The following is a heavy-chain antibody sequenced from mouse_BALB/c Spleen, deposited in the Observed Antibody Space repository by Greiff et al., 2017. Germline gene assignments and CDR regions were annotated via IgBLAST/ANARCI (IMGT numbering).Heavy chain of an antibody. CDR3: AREDYGSFAY. J-gene: IGHJ3*01. CDR2: INSNGGST. CDR1: GFTFSSYG. D-gene: IGHD1-2*01. Sequence: EVQRVESGGGLVQPGGSLKLSCAASGFTFSSYGMSWVRQTPDKRLELVATINSNGGSTYYPDSVKGRFTISRDNAKNTLYLQMSSLKSEDTAMYYCAREDYGSFAYWGQGTLVTVSA. V-gene: IGHV5-6-3*01.